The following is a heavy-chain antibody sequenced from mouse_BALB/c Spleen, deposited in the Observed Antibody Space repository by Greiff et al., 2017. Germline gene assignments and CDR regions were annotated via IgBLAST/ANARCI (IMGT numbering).Heavy chain of an antibody. CDR1: GYTFTSYW. Sequence: VQLQQSGAVLARPGASVKMSCKASGYTFTSYWMHWVKQRPGPGLEWIGAIYPGNSDTSYNQKFKGKAKLTAVTSTSTAYMELSSLTNEDSAVYYGTRGGYDDAFAYWGQGTLVTVSA. CDR3: TRGGYDDAFAY. V-gene: IGHV1-5*01. CDR2: IYPGNSDT. J-gene: IGHJ3*01. D-gene: IGHD2-2*01.